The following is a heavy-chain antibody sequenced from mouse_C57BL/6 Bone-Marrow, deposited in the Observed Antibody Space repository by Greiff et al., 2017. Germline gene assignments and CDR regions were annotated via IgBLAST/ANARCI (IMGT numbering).Heavy chain of an antibody. CDR3: AIDYDYDGPAWFAY. D-gene: IGHD2-4*01. V-gene: IGHV1-74*01. CDR1: GYTFTSYW. CDR2: IHPSDSDT. J-gene: IGHJ3*01. Sequence: QVQLQQPGAELVKPGASVKVSCKASGYTFTSYWMHWVKLRPGQGLEWIGRIHPSDSDTNYNQKFKGKATLTVVKSYSTAYMQLSSLTSEDSAFYYCAIDYDYDGPAWFAYWGQGTLVTVSA.